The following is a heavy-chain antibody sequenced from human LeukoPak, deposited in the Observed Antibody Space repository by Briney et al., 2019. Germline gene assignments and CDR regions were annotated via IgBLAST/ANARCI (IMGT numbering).Heavy chain of an antibody. Sequence: PSETLSLTCTVSGGSINSYYWSWIRQPAGKGLEWIWRIYTSGSTNYNPSLKSRVTISLDKSKNQFSLHLSSVTAADTAVYYCARAPLRYCSGGSCYSDFDYWGQGTLVTVSS. J-gene: IGHJ4*02. V-gene: IGHV4-4*07. D-gene: IGHD2-15*01. CDR3: ARAPLRYCSGGSCYSDFDY. CDR2: IYTSGST. CDR1: GGSINSYY.